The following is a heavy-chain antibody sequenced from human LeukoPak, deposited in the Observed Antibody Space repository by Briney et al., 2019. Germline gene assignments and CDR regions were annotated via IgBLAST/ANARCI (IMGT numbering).Heavy chain of an antibody. Sequence: ASVKVSCKASGYTFTSYYMHWVRQAPGQGLEWMGIINPSGGSTSYAQKFQGRVTITADKSTSTAYMELSSLRSEDTAVYYCARVNGIRSSSRSFDYWGRGTLATVSS. CDR1: GYTFTSYY. J-gene: IGHJ4*02. CDR2: INPSGGST. V-gene: IGHV1-46*01. CDR3: ARVNGIRSSSRSFDY. D-gene: IGHD6-13*01.